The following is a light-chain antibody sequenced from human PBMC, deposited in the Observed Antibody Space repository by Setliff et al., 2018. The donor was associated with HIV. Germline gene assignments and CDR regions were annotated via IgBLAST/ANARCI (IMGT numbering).Light chain of an antibody. V-gene: IGLV2-14*03. CDR3: SSYTSSITLYV. Sequence: SALTQPASVSGSPGQSITISCTGTSSDIGVYKYVSWYQQHPGKAPKLIIYDVTNRPSGVSNRFSGSKSGNTASLTISGLQAEDEADYYCSSYTSSITLYVFGTGTKV. J-gene: IGLJ1*01. CDR1: SSDIGVYKY. CDR2: DVT.